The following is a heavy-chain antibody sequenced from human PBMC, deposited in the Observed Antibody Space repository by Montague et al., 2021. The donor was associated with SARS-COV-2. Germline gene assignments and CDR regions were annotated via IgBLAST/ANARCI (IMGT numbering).Heavy chain of an antibody. D-gene: IGHD3-22*01. V-gene: IGHV4-39*01. CDR1: GGSISSSSYY. J-gene: IGHJ3*02. CDR2: IYYSGST. Sequence: SETLSLTCTVSGGSISSSSYYWGWIRQPPGKGLEWIGSIYYSGSTYYNPSLKSRVTISVDTSKNQFSLKLSSVTAADTAVYYRARFPTSYYYDSKAAPATPDAFDIWGQGKMVTVSS. CDR3: ARFPTSYYYDSKAAPATPDAFDI.